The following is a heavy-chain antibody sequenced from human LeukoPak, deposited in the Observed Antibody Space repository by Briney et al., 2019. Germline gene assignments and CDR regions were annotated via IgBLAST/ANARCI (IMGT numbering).Heavy chain of an antibody. CDR1: GFTFSSYS. CDR3: ARAIAVAGDY. Sequence: GGSLRLSCAASGFTFSSYSMNWVRQAPGKGLEWVSSISSSSSYIYYADSVKGRSTISRDNAKNSLYLQMNSLRAEDTAVYYCARAIAVAGDYWGQGTLVTVSS. J-gene: IGHJ4*02. CDR2: ISSSSSYI. V-gene: IGHV3-21*01. D-gene: IGHD6-19*01.